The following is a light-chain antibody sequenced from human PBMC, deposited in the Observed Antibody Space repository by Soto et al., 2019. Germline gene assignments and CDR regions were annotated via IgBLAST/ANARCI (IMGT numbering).Light chain of an antibody. Sequence: DIQMTQSPSSLSASVGDRVTITCRASQSISSYLNWYQQKPGKAPKLLIYAASSLQSGGPSRFSGSGSGTDFTLTISSLQPEDFATYYCQQSYSTLWTFGQGNKVEIK. CDR2: AAS. CDR1: QSISSY. V-gene: IGKV1-39*01. J-gene: IGKJ1*01. CDR3: QQSYSTLWT.